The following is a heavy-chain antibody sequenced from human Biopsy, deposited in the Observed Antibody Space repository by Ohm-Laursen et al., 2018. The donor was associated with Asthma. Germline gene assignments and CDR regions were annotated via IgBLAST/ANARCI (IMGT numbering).Heavy chain of an antibody. CDR3: AGFCSGGNCPDH. Sequence: SDTLSLTCTVSGVSIRSYYWTWIRQPPGKGLEWIGNIHYSGSTYSNPSLKSRVTISVDTSKKQFSLRLSSVIAADTAVYYCAGFCSGGNCPDHWGQGTLVTVSS. J-gene: IGHJ4*02. CDR1: GVSIRSYY. CDR2: IHYSGST. V-gene: IGHV4-59*07. D-gene: IGHD2-15*01.